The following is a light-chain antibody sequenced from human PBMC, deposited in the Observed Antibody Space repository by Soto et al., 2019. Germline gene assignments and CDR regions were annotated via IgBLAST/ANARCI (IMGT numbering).Light chain of an antibody. CDR2: GVT. CDR1: SSDVGAYNY. V-gene: IGLV2-14*01. Sequence: QSALTQPASVSGSPGQSITISCTGTSSDVGAYNYVSWYQQYPGKAPKLMIYGVTNRPSGVSNRFSGSKTGNTASLTISGLQAEDEADYYCFSHRGGDSHVFGTGTMVTVL. CDR3: FSHRGGDSHV. J-gene: IGLJ1*01.